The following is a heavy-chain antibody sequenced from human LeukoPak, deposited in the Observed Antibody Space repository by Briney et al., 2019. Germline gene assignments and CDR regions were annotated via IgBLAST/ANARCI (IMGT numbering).Heavy chain of an antibody. CDR1: GFIFSKDE. D-gene: IGHD3-16*01. CDR3: ASLGI. V-gene: IGHV3-48*03. CDR2: ISSNGNGI. Sequence: PGGSLRLSCAASGFIFSKDEMNWVRQSPGKGLEWVAYISSNGNGIYYAVSVKGRFTISRDNFKDTLFLQMNSLRAEDTAVYYCASLGIWGQGTMVTVSS. J-gene: IGHJ3*02.